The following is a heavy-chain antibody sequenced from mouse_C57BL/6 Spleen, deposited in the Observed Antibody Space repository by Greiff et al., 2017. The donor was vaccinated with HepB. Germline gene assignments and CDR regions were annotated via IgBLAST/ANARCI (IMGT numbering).Heavy chain of an antibody. J-gene: IGHJ4*01. CDR2: IDPSDSYT. V-gene: IGHV1-69*01. Sequence: QVQLQQPGAELVMPGASVKLSCKASGYTFTSYWMHWVKQRPGQGLEWIGEIDPSDSYTNYNQKFKGKSTLTVDKSSSTAYMQLSSLTSEDSAVYNCARYGNYVYYAMDYWGQGTSVTVSS. CDR3: ARYGNYVYYAMDY. CDR1: GYTFTSYW. D-gene: IGHD2-1*01.